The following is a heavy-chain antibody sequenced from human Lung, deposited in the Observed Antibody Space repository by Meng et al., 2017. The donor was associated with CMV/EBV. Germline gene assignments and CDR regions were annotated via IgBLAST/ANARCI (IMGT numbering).Heavy chain of an antibody. J-gene: IGHJ6*02. V-gene: IGHV3-21*01. Sequence: GGSLRLXCAASGFSFSSYSMNWVRQAPGKGLEWVSSISSSSSYIYYAGSVKCRFTISRDNAKNSLYLQMNSLRAEDTAVYYCAGDSSSSYYYYYYYYGMDVWGQGTTVTVSS. D-gene: IGHD6-6*01. CDR1: GFSFSSYS. CDR3: AGDSSSSYYYYYYYYGMDV. CDR2: ISSSSSYI.